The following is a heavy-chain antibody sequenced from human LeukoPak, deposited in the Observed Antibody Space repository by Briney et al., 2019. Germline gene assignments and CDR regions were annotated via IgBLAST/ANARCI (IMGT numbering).Heavy chain of an antibody. J-gene: IGHJ4*02. V-gene: IGHV3-21*01. CDR1: GFTFDDYG. CDR3: ARDAGPAVALDY. Sequence: GGSLRLSCAASGFTFDDYGMSWVRQAPGKGLEWVSSISSSSSYIYYADSVKGRFTISRDNAKNSLYLQMNSLRAEDTAVYYCARDAGPAVALDYWGQGTLVTVSS. D-gene: IGHD4-23*01. CDR2: ISSSSSYI.